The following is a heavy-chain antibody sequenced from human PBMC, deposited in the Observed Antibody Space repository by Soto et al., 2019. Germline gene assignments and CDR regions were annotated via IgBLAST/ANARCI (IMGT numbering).Heavy chain of an antibody. V-gene: IGHV3-30-3*01. J-gene: IGHJ4*02. Sequence: GGSLRLSCAASGFTFSSYAMHWVRQAPGKGLEWVAVISYDGSNKYYADSVKGRFTISRDNSKNTLYLQMNSLRAEDTAVYYCARDLTFGYSYALDYWGQGTLVTVSS. CDR1: GFTFSSYA. D-gene: IGHD5-18*01. CDR2: ISYDGSNK. CDR3: ARDLTFGYSYALDY.